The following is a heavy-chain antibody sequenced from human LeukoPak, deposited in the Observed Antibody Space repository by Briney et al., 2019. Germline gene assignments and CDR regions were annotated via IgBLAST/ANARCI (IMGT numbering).Heavy chain of an antibody. V-gene: IGHV2-5*02. Sequence: SGPTLVKPTQTLTLTCTFSGFSPSTSGVGGGWIRQPPGKALEGLALTYWDDEKGYSPSLKSRLTITKDTSKYQVVLTMTNIVPVDTATYYCAHRRYYYDSSGYDIYDAFDIWGQGTMVTVSS. D-gene: IGHD3-22*01. CDR1: GFSPSTSGVG. CDR2: TYWDDEK. J-gene: IGHJ3*02. CDR3: AHRRYYYDSSGYDIYDAFDI.